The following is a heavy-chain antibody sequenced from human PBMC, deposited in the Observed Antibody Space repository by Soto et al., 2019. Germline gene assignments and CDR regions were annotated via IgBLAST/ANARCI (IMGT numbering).Heavy chain of an antibody. D-gene: IGHD6-13*01. J-gene: IGHJ4*02. CDR1: GFTFSSYA. CDR2: ISGSGGST. V-gene: IGHV3-23*01. Sequence: GGSLRLSCAASGFTFSSYAMSWVRQAPGKGLEWVSAISGSGGSTYYADSVKGRFTISRDNSKNTLYLQMNSLRAEDTAVYYCAKFGSSEQLFPVYFVYLRQAILVTVSS. CDR3: AKFGSSEQLFPVYFVY.